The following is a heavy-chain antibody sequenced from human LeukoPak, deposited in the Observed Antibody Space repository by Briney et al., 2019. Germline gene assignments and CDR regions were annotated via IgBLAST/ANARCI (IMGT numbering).Heavy chain of an antibody. D-gene: IGHD3-10*01. J-gene: IGHJ4*02. Sequence: GGSLRLSCAASGFTFSSYWMSWVRQAPGKGLEWVSAISGSGGSTYYADSVKGRFTISRDNSKNTLYLQMNSLRAEDTAVYYCAKVIGYYYGSGINYWGQGTLVTVSS. CDR2: ISGSGGST. CDR3: AKVIGYYYGSGINY. CDR1: GFTFSSYW. V-gene: IGHV3-23*01.